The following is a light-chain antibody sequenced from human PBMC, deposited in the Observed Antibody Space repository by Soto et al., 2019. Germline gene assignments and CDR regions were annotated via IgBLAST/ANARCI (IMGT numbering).Light chain of an antibody. V-gene: IGLV2-8*01. CDR2: ELT. CDR1: STDIGGYNY. J-gene: IGLJ1*01. CDR3: SSYMGINNYLV. Sequence: QSALTQPPSASGSPGQSVTISCTGTSTDIGGYNYVSWYQHHPHKAPKLMIYELTKRLSGVPDRFSGSKSSNTASLTVSGLQPEDEADYYCSSYMGINNYLVFGTGTKVTVL.